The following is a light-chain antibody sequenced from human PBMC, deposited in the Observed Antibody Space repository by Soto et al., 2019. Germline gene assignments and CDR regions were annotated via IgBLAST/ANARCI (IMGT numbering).Light chain of an antibody. CDR3: QQYHIYSGT. Sequence: DIQMTQSPSTLSASVGDRVTITCRASQTIDSWLAWYQQRPGKPPNLLIYKASTLASGVPSRFSGSGSGTEFTLAINSLQPDDFATSYCQQYHIYSGTFGQGTKVEIK. CDR2: KAS. J-gene: IGKJ1*01. V-gene: IGKV1-5*03. CDR1: QTIDSW.